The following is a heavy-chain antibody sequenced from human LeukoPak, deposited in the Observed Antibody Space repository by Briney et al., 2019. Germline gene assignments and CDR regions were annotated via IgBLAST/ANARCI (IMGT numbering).Heavy chain of an antibody. CDR2: ISGSGDTT. V-gene: IGHV3-23*01. J-gene: IGHJ4*02. CDR3: AKNSAFDY. Sequence: PGGSLRLSCAASGFTFSSYAMTWVRQAPGKGPEWVSGISGSGDTTFYADSVKGRFTISRDNSKNTLYLQMNSLRAEDTAVYYCAKNSAFDYWGQGTLVTVSS. CDR1: GFTFSSYA. D-gene: IGHD3-10*01.